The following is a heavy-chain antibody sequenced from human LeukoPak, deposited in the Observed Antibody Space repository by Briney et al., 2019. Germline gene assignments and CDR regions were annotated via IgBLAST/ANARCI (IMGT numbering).Heavy chain of an antibody. Sequence: SETLSLTCTVSGGSISSYYWSWIRQPPGKGLEWIGYIYYSGSTNYTPSLKSRVTISVDTSKNQFSLKLSSVTAADTAVYYCARGDILTGSNDYWGQGTLVTVSS. V-gene: IGHV4-59*08. D-gene: IGHD3-9*01. CDR2: IYYSGST. CDR1: GGSISSYY. J-gene: IGHJ4*02. CDR3: ARGDILTGSNDY.